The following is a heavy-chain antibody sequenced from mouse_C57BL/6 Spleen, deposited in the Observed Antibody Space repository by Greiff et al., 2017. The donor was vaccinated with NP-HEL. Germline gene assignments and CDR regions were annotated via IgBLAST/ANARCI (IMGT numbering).Heavy chain of an antibody. Sequence: EVKLKESGPVLVKPGASVKMSCKASGYTFTDYYMNWVKQSHGKSLEWIGVINPYNGGTSYNQKFKGKATLTVDKSSSTAYMELNSLTSEDSAVYYWAREGLTTVVAPPFDYWGQGTTLTVSS. J-gene: IGHJ2*01. CDR2: INPYNGGT. D-gene: IGHD1-1*01. CDR1: GYTFTDYY. V-gene: IGHV1-19*01. CDR3: AREGLTTVVAPPFDY.